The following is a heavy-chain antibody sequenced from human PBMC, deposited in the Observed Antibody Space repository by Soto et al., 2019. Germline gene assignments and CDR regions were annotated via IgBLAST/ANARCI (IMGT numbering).Heavy chain of an antibody. CDR2: IYYSGST. Sequence: QVQLQESGPGLVKPSETLSLTCTVSGGSISSYYWSWIRQPPGKGLEWIGYIYYSGSTNYNPSLKSRVTISVDTSKNQFSLKLSSVTAADTAVYYCARDAPRGNYQRGFDYWGQGTLVTVSS. CDR1: GGSISSYY. V-gene: IGHV4-59*01. D-gene: IGHD1-7*01. J-gene: IGHJ4*02. CDR3: ARDAPRGNYQRGFDY.